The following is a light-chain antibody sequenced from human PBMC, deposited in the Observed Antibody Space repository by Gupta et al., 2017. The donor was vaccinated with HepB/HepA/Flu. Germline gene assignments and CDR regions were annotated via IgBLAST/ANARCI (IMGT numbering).Light chain of an antibody. J-gene: IGKJ1*01. Sequence: DFQMTKSPSSLSASVGDRVTITCRASQSISSYLNWYQQKPGKAPKLLIYAASSWQSGDPSRFSGSGCGGNXTLIISXRQQEDYAAYYYHQNDSNPLVTFGXGTKVEIK. V-gene: IGKV1-39*01. CDR2: AAS. CDR3: HQNDSNPLVT. CDR1: QSISSY.